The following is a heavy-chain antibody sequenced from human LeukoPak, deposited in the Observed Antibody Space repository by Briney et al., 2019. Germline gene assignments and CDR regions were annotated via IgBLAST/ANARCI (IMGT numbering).Heavy chain of an antibody. CDR2: ISGSGGST. V-gene: IGHV3-23*01. Sequence: GGSLRLSCTASGFKFDDYGMSWVRQAPGKGLEWVSAISGSGGSTYYTDSVKGRFTISRDNSKNTLYLQMNSLRAEDTAVYYCASPQRGWHFDYWGQGTLVTVSS. CDR1: GFKFDDYG. J-gene: IGHJ4*02. CDR3: ASPQRGWHFDY. D-gene: IGHD2-15*01.